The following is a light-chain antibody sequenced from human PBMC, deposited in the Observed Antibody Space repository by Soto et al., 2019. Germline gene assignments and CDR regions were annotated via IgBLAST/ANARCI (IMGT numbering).Light chain of an antibody. V-gene: IGKV4-1*01. CDR2: WAS. CDR3: QQYYSTLGT. J-gene: IGKJ2*01. CDR1: QSVLYSSNNKNY. Sequence: DIVMTQSPDSLAVSLGERATINCKSSQSVLYSSNNKNYLAWYQQKPGQPPKLLIYWASTRESGVPDRFSGSGSGTDFTLTISSLQAEDVADYYCQQYYSTLGTFGQGTKLEIK.